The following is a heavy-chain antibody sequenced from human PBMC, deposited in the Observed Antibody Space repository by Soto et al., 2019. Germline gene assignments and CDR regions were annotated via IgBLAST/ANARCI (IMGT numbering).Heavy chain of an antibody. J-gene: IGHJ6*02. V-gene: IGHV4-31*03. CDR3: AREGYQLLPTHYYYGMDV. D-gene: IGHD2-2*01. CDR1: GGSISSGGYY. CDR2: IYYSGSN. Sequence: QVQLQESGPGLVKPSQTLSLTCTVSGGSISSGGYYWSWIRQHPGKGLEWIGYIYYSGSNYYNPSLQSRVTISVDTSQNQFSLKLSSVTAADTAVYYCAREGYQLLPTHYYYGMDVWGQGTTVTVSS.